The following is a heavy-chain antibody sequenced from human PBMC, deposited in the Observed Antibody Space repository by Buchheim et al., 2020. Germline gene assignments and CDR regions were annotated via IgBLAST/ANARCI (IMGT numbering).Heavy chain of an antibody. Sequence: EVQLLESGGGLVQPGGSLRLSCAASGFTFSSYAMSWVRQAPGKGLEWVSSISCSDYTTYYGDSVKGRFTISSANAKNTPYLQMNSLRAEDTAVYYCAKGGGSGWYGGWGQGTL. D-gene: IGHD6-19*01. CDR2: ISCSDYTT. CDR1: GFTFSSYA. J-gene: IGHJ4*02. V-gene: IGHV3-23*01. CDR3: AKGGGSGWYGG.